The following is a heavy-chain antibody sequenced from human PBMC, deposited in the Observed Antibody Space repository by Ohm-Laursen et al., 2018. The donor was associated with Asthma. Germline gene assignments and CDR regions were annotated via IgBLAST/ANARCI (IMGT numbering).Heavy chain of an antibody. CDR3: ARDDAREGWYMNYYYGMDV. CDR1: GFTFSSYW. D-gene: IGHD6-19*01. Sequence: SLRLSCTASGFTFSSYWMSWVRQAPGKGLEWVANIKQDGSEKYYVDSVKGRFTISRDNAKNSLYLQMNSLRAEDTAVYYCARDDAREGWYMNYYYGMDVWGQGTTVTVSS. J-gene: IGHJ6*02. CDR2: IKQDGSEK. V-gene: IGHV3-7*01.